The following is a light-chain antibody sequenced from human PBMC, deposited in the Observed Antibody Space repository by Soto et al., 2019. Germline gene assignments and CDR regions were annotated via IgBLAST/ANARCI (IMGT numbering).Light chain of an antibody. V-gene: IGKV3-20*01. CDR2: GTS. Sequence: EIVLTQSPGTLSLSPGERATLSCSASQSVSSNYLAWYQQKPGQAPRLLIYGTSIRATGISDRFSGSGSGTDFSLTIRRLEPEDFAVYYCQQYGSPPLYTFGQGTKLEIK. CDR1: QSVSSNY. J-gene: IGKJ2*01. CDR3: QQYGSPPLYT.